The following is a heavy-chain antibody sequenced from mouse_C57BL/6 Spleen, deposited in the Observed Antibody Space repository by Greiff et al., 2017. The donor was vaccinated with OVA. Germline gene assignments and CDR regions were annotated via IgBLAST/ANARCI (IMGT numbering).Heavy chain of an antibody. CDR3: TRATPRGGFDY. CDR2: IAPEHGDT. Sequence: EVQLQQSGAELVRPGASVKLSCTASGFNIKDDYMHWVKQRPERGLEWIGWIAPEHGDTEYASKFQGKATITADTSSNTAYLQLSSLTSEDTAVYYCTRATPRGGFDYWGQGTTLTVSS. J-gene: IGHJ2*01. CDR1: GFNIKDDY. D-gene: IGHD3-1*01. V-gene: IGHV14-4*01.